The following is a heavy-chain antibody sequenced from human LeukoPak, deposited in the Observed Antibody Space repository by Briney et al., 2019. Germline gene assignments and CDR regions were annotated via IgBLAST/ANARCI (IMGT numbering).Heavy chain of an antibody. CDR3: ARAKPKNMVRGLIMRRESRYYFDY. J-gene: IGHJ4*02. CDR2: IYSGGST. Sequence: PGGSLRLSCAASGFTFSSYGMHWVRQAPGKGLEWVSVIYSGGSTYYADSVKGRFTISRDNSKSTLYIQMNSLRAEDTAVYYCARAKPKNMVRGLIMRRESRYYFDYWGQGTLVTVPS. V-gene: IGHV3-53*01. D-gene: IGHD3-10*01. CDR1: GFTFSSYG.